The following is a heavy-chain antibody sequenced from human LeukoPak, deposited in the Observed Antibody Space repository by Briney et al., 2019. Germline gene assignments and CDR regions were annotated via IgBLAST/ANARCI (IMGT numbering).Heavy chain of an antibody. J-gene: IGHJ6*04. Sequence: GGSLRLSCTVSGFTVSSNSMSWVRQAPGKGLEWVSFIYITGRTHDSDSVKGRFTISRDNAKNSLYLQMNSLRAEDTAVYYCAELGITMIGGVWGKGTTVTISS. CDR2: IYITGRT. CDR1: GFTVSSNS. D-gene: IGHD3-10*02. V-gene: IGHV3-53*01. CDR3: AELGITMIGGV.